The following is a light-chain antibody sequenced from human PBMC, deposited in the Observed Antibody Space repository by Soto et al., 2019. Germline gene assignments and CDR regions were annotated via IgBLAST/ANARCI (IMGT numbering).Light chain of an antibody. CDR1: QSISTW. CDR3: QQYNSYLT. V-gene: IGKV1-5*03. CDR2: KAS. Sequence: DIQMTQSPSTLSASVGDRVTITCRASQSISTWLAWYQRKPGKAPKLLIYKASSLESGVPSRFSGSGSGTEFTLTISSLQPDDFAIYYCQQYNSYLTFGGGTKVEIK. J-gene: IGKJ4*01.